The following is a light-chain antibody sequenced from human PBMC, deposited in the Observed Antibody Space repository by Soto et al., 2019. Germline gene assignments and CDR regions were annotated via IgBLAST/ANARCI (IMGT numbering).Light chain of an antibody. CDR3: QQYDTSYT. Sequence: IVLTQSPGTMSLSTGERATLSCRARETIGYNYLAWYQQQSGLAPTLLIYDASTRAPGIPDRFSGSGSGTDFTLTISRLEPGDFAVYYCQQYDTSYTFGPGTKLEI. CDR2: DAS. CDR1: ETIGYNY. J-gene: IGKJ2*01. V-gene: IGKV3-20*01.